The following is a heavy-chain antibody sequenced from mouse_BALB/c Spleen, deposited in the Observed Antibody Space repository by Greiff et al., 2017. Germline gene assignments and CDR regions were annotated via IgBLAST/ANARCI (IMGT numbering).Heavy chain of an antibody. CDR3: ARDRGRCAMDY. CDR2: ISDGGSYT. J-gene: IGHJ4*01. V-gene: IGHV5-4*02. Sequence: EVMLVESGGGLVKPGGSLKLSCAASGFTFSDYYMYWVRQTPEKRLEWVATISDGGSYTYFPDSVKGRFTISRDNAKNNLYLQMSSLKSEDTAMYYCARDRGRCAMDYWGQGTSVTVSS. D-gene: IGHD1-1*02. CDR1: GFTFSDYY.